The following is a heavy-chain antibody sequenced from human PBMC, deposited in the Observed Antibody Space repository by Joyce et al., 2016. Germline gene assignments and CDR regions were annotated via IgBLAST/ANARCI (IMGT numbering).Heavy chain of an antibody. CDR1: GLTFSDYS. CDR3: AVRAGTYSFDC. V-gene: IGHV3-48*04. CDR2: IKSGSSSI. J-gene: IGHJ4*02. Sequence: EVQLVESGGGLVQPGGSLRLSCVASGLTFSDYSMNWVRQAPGKGLEWVSYIKSGSSSIYYAASVKGRFTISRDNAKNSLYLQMNSLGAEDTAVYYCAVRAGTYSFDCWGQGTLVTVSS. D-gene: IGHD1-1*01.